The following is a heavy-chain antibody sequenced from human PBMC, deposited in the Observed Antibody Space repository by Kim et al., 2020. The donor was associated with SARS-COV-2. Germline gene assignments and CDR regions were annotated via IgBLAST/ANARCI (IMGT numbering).Heavy chain of an antibody. J-gene: IGHJ6*02. CDR1: GYTFTSYY. V-gene: IGHV1-46*01. CDR2: INPSGGST. D-gene: IGHD3-22*01. Sequence: ASVKVSCKASGYTFTSYYMHWVRQAPGQGLEWMGIINPSGGSTSYAQKFQGRVTMTRDTSTSTVYMELSSLRSEDTAVYYCARGPHQRYYDSSGYYYHYYYGMDVWGQGTTVTVSS. CDR3: ARGPHQRYYDSSGYYYHYYYGMDV.